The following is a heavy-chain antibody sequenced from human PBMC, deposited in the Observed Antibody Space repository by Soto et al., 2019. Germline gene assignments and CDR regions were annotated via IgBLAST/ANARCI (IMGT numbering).Heavy chain of an antibody. CDR1: GGSISSGDYY. V-gene: IGHV4-30-4*01. CDR2: IYYSGST. CDR3: ASNSYGYTLYDY. Sequence: SETLSLTCTVSGGSISSGDYYWSWIRQPPGKGLEWIGYIYYSGSTYYNPSLKSRVTISVDTSKNQFSLKLSSVTAADTAVYYCASNSYGYTLYDYWGKGTLVTVSS. J-gene: IGHJ4*02. D-gene: IGHD5-18*01.